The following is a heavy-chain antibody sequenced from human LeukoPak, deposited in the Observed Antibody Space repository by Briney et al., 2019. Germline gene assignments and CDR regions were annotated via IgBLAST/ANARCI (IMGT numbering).Heavy chain of an antibody. CDR1: GFTFSSYT. CDR2: ISSSGSTI. V-gene: IGHV3-48*03. D-gene: IGHD2-21*02. Sequence: GGSLRLSCAASGFTFSSYTITWVRQAPGKGLECLSYISSSGSTIYYADSVKGRFTVSRDDAKNSLYLQMNSLRVEDTAVYYCARDCGGDCFDAFDIWGRGTMVTVSS. J-gene: IGHJ3*02. CDR3: ARDCGGDCFDAFDI.